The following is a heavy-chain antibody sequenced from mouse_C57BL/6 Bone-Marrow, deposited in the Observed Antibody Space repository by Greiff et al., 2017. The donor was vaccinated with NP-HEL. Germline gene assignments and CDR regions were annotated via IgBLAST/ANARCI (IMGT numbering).Heavy chain of an antibody. D-gene: IGHD1-1*01. Sequence: EVQRVESGAELVKPGASVKLSCTASGFNIKDYYMHWVKQRTEQGLEWIGRIDPEDGETKYAPKFQGKATITADTSSNTAYLQLSSLTSEDTAVYYCAPYYYGSSYYFDYWGQGTTLTVSS. CDR1: GFNIKDYY. V-gene: IGHV14-2*01. J-gene: IGHJ2*01. CDR3: APYYYGSSYYFDY. CDR2: IDPEDGET.